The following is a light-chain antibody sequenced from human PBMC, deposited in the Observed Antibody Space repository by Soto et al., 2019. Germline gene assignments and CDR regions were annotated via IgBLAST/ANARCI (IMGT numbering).Light chain of an antibody. CDR2: DAS. Sequence: DIQMTQSPSSLSASVGDRVTITCQASQDIFHYLNWYQQKPGKAPKLLIYDASNLETGVQSSFSGSGSGRLFTFTISSLQLKDIATYYCQQYRKLPLTFGGGTKV. V-gene: IGKV1-33*01. J-gene: IGKJ4*01. CDR3: QQYRKLPLT. CDR1: QDIFHY.